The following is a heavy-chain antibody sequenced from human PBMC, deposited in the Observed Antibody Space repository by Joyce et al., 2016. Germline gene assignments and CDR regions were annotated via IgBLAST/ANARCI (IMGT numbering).Heavy chain of an antibody. CDR2: IFYSGSP. V-gene: IGHV4-61*01. CDR3: ASHFRGDAFDI. J-gene: IGHJ3*02. Sequence: QVQLQESGPGLVKPSETLSLTCTVFGGSVSSGSYYWSWIRQPPGKGLEWIGYIFYSGSPNYNPSLKSRVTISVDTSKNQFSLKLSSVTAADTAVYYCASHFRGDAFDIWGQGTTVTVSS. D-gene: IGHD3-3*02. CDR1: GGSVSSGSYY.